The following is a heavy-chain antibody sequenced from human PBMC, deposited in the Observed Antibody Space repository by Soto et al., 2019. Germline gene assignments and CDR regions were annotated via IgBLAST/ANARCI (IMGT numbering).Heavy chain of an antibody. CDR2: INHSGST. CDR1: GGSFSGYY. J-gene: IGHJ6*02. Sequence: SETLSLTCAVYGGSFSGYYWSWIRQPPGKGLEWIGEINHSGSTNYNPSLKSRVTISVDTSKNQFSLKLSSVTAADTAVYYCARLRAAAGWNGMDVWGQGTTVTVSS. D-gene: IGHD6-13*01. CDR3: ARLRAAAGWNGMDV. V-gene: IGHV4-34*01.